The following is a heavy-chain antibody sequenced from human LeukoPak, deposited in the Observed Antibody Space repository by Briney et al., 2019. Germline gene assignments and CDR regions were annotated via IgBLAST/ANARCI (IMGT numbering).Heavy chain of an antibody. V-gene: IGHV4-4*02. CDR3: ARDPLYCSGGSCYSTWFDP. Sequence: SGTLSLTCAVSGGSISSSNWWSWVRQPPGKGLEWIGEIYHSGSTNYNPSLKSRVTISVDKSKNQFSLKLSSVTAADTAVYYCARDPLYCSGGSCYSTWFDPWGQGILVTVSS. CDR2: IYHSGST. D-gene: IGHD2-15*01. CDR1: GGSISSSNW. J-gene: IGHJ5*02.